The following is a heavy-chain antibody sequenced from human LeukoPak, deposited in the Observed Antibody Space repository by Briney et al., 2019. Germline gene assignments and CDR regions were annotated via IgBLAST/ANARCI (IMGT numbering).Heavy chain of an antibody. Sequence: LRETLKITCMGSRYKFISYWIGWVRPMPGKGLEGMVIIYPGHSDTRYSPSFQGQVPISADKSISTAYLQWSSRKASDTAMYYSARHLSGALAAAVGYWGQGTLVTVSS. CDR1: RYKFISYW. J-gene: IGHJ4*02. CDR2: IYPGHSDT. D-gene: IGHD6-13*01. CDR3: ARHLSGALAAAVGY. V-gene: IGHV5-51*01.